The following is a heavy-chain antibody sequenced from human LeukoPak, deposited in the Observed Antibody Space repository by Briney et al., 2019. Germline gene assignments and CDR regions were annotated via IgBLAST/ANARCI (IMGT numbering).Heavy chain of an antibody. Sequence: GGSLRLSCAASGFTFSDYAMCWVRQAPGKGLDWVSTISSYGGSTYYADSVKGRFTISRDNSKNTLYLQMNSLRAEDTAVYFCAKDSPSVTATPHDYWGQGALVTVSS. CDR3: AKDSPSVTATPHDY. D-gene: IGHD2-21*02. V-gene: IGHV3-23*01. CDR2: ISSYGGST. J-gene: IGHJ4*02. CDR1: GFTFSDYA.